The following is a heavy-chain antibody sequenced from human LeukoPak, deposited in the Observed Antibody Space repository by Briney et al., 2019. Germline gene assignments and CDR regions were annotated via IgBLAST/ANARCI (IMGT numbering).Heavy chain of an antibody. Sequence: PGGSLRLSCAATGFTLSSYWMSWVRQAPGKGLEWVANINKDGSAKYYVDSVKGRFTISRDNAKKSLYLQMNILRAEDTAVYYCARDPIYTFDGPEYFQHWGQGTLVTVSS. V-gene: IGHV3-7*01. J-gene: IGHJ1*01. CDR1: GFTLSSYW. CDR3: ARDPIYTFDGPEYFQH. CDR2: INKDGSAK. D-gene: IGHD2-2*02.